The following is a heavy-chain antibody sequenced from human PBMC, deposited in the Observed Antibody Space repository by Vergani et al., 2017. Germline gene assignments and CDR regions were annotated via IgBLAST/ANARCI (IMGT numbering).Heavy chain of an antibody. D-gene: IGHD2-2*01. CDR2: ISYDGSNK. V-gene: IGHV3-30-3*02. J-gene: IGHJ4*02. CDR1: GFTFSSYA. Sequence: QVQLVESGGGVVQPGRSLRLSCAASGFTFSSYAMHWVRQAPGKGLEWVAVISYDGSNKYYADSVKGRFTISRDNSKNTLYLQMNSLRAEDTAVYYCAKSAGARLYCSSTSCPNDYWGQGTLVTVSS. CDR3: AKSAGARLYCSSTSCPNDY.